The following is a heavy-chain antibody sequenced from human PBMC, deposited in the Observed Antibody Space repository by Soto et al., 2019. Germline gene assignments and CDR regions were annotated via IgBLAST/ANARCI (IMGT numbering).Heavy chain of an antibody. Sequence: GGSLRLSCAASGFTFSSYGMHWVRQALGKGLEWVAVISYDGSNKYYADSVKGRFTISRDNSKNTLYLQMNSLRAEDTAVYYCAKEEAGIAARPEYYYYYGMDVWGQGTTVTVSS. J-gene: IGHJ6*02. CDR1: GFTFSSYG. CDR2: ISYDGSNK. V-gene: IGHV3-30*18. CDR3: AKEEAGIAARPEYYYYYGMDV. D-gene: IGHD6-6*01.